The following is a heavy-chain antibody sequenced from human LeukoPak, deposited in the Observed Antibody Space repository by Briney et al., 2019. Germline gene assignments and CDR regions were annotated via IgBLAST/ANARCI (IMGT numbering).Heavy chain of an antibody. CDR2: IYYSGST. Sequence: SETLSLNCTVSGGSISSYYWSWIRQPPGKGLEWIGYIYYSGSTNYNPSLKSRVTISVDTSKNQFSLKLSSVTAADTAVYYCARGRDGYYYWYFDLWGRGTLVTVSS. D-gene: IGHD5-24*01. V-gene: IGHV4-59*01. CDR3: ARGRDGYYYWYFDL. J-gene: IGHJ2*01. CDR1: GGSISSYY.